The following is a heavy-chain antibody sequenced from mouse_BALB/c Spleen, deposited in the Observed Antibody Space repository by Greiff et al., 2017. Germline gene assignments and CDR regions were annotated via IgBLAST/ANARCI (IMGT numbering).Heavy chain of an antibody. CDR2: ISSGGSYT. CDR3: ARQKLGGYFDV. D-gene: IGHD4-1*01. J-gene: IGHJ1*01. CDR1: GFTFSSYA. V-gene: IGHV5-9-3*01. Sequence: EVKLVESGGGLVKPGGSLKLSCAASGFTFSSYAMSWVRQTPEKRLEWVATISSGGSYTYYPDSVKGRFTISRDNAKNTLYLQMSSLRSEDTAMYYCARQKLGGYFDVWGAGTTVTVSS.